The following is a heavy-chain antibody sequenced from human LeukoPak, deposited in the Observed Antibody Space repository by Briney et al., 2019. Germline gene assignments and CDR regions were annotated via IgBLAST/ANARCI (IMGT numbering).Heavy chain of an antibody. CDR2: IYDSGST. D-gene: IGHD4-17*01. V-gene: IGHV4-59*01. CDR1: GDSISSYY. CDR3: ARDRQATTAYDAFDI. J-gene: IGHJ3*02. Sequence: SETLSLTCTVSGDSISSYYWSWIRQPPGKGLEWIGYIYDSGSTKYNPSLKSRATISVDTSKNQFSPKLSSVTAADTAVYYCARDRQATTAYDAFDIWGQGTMATVSS.